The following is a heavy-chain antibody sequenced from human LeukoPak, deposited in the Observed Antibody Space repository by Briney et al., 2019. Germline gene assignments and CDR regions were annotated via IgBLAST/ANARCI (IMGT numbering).Heavy chain of an antibody. V-gene: IGHV4-4*07. CDR1: GDSISRDY. J-gene: IGHJ4*02. CDR3: AHGGNSWSYSEH. Sequence: SDTLSLTCTVSGDSISRDYWTWIRQPAGKGLEWIGRFYTSGSTDYNPSLESRVSISVDTSKNQFSLKLSSVTAADTAMYYCAHGGNSWSYSEHWGQGILVTVSS. D-gene: IGHD1-26*01. CDR2: FYTSGST.